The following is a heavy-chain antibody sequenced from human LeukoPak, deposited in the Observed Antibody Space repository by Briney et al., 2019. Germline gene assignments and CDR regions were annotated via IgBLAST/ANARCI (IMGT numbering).Heavy chain of an antibody. V-gene: IGHV4-4*02. CDR1: GGSISSSNW. Sequence: SGTLSLTCAVSGGSISSSNWWSWVRQPPGKGLEWIGEIYHSGSTNYNPSLKSRVTISVDKSKNQFSLKLSSVTAADTAVYYCAREGGNFPPEYWYFDLWGRGTLVTVSS. CDR3: AREGGNFPPEYWYFDL. CDR2: IYHSGST. D-gene: IGHD4-23*01. J-gene: IGHJ2*01.